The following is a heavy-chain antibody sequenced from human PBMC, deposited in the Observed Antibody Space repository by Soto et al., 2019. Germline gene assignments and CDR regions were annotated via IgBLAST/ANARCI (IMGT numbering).Heavy chain of an antibody. Sequence: QGQLVESGGGLVKPGGSLRLSCAASGFTFSDYYMAWIRQAPGKGLEWVSYISGSSTDTNYADSVRGRFTISRDNAKSTLFLQMNSLRIVQSAMYNSARPVRQPWDWGQGTLVTVSS. J-gene: IGHJ4*02. D-gene: IGHD1-1*01. V-gene: IGHV3-11*05. CDR3: ARPVRQPWD. CDR1: GFTFSDYY. CDR2: ISGSSTDT.